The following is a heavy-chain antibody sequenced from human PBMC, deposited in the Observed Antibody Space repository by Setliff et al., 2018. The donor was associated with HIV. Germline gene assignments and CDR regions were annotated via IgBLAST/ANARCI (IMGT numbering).Heavy chain of an antibody. V-gene: IGHV4-34*01. D-gene: IGHD2-21*01. CDR3: ARYCGGDCYPSAYYMDV. CDR2: INHSGST. Sequence: PSETLSLTCAVYGGSFSGYYWSWIRQPPGKGLEWIGEINHSGSTNYNPSLKSRVTILVDTSEIQFSLKLSSVAAADTAVYYCARYCGGDCYPSAYYMDVWGKGTTVTVSS. J-gene: IGHJ6*03. CDR1: GGSFSGYY.